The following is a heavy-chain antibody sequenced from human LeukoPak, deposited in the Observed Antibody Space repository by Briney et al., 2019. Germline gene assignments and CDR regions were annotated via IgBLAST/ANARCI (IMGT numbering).Heavy chain of an antibody. D-gene: IGHD3-16*01. Sequence: SETLSLTCAVYGGSFSGYYWSWIRQPPGKGLEWIGEINYSGSANYNPSLKSRVTISVDTSKNQFSLKLSSVTAADTAVYYCARGGDRGTPYYFDYWGQGTLVTVSS. CDR3: ARGGDRGTPYYFDY. CDR2: INYSGSA. J-gene: IGHJ4*02. CDR1: GGSFSGYY. V-gene: IGHV4-34*01.